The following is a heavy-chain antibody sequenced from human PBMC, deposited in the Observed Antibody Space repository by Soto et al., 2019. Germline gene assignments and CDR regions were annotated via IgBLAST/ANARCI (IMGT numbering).Heavy chain of an antibody. D-gene: IGHD3-22*01. J-gene: IGHJ3*02. CDR2: IYYSGST. CDR1: GGSISSYY. CDR3: ARRYYDSSGYPTDAFEI. Sequence: TSETLSLTCTVSGGSISSYYWSWIRQPPGKGLEWIGYIYYSGSTNYNPSLKSRVTISVDTSKNQFSLKLSSVTAADTAVYYCARRYYDSSGYPTDAFEIWGQGTMVTVSS. V-gene: IGHV4-59*08.